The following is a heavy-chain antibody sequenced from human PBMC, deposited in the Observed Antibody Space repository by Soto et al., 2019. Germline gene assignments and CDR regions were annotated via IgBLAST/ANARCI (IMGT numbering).Heavy chain of an antibody. CDR3: VRDGNKFGNWFDP. V-gene: IGHV3-21*01. D-gene: IGHD2-15*01. CDR1: GVTFDSYS. Sequence: PGGSLRLSCAASGVTFDSYSMNWIRQAPGKGLEWVSSISGGSDYIYYADSVRGRFTISRDNSQKSLYLQMNSLRDEDMAIYYCVRDGNKFGNWFDPWGQGTLVTVSS. J-gene: IGHJ5*02. CDR2: ISGGSDYI.